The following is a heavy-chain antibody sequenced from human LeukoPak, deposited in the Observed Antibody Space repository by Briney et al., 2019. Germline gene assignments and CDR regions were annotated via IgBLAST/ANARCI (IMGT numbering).Heavy chain of an antibody. Sequence: KPGGSLRLSCAASGFTFSDYYMSWIRQAPGKGLEWVSYIGSSGSTIYYADSVKGRFTISRDNAMNSLYLQMNSLRAEDTAVYYCATSYSYGQPEFDYWGQGTLVTVSS. CDR2: IGSSGSTI. D-gene: IGHD5-18*01. V-gene: IGHV3-11*01. J-gene: IGHJ4*02. CDR3: ATSYSYGQPEFDY. CDR1: GFTFSDYY.